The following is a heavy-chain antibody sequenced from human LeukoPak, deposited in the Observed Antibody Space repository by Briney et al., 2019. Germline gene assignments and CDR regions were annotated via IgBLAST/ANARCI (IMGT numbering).Heavy chain of an antibody. V-gene: IGHV3-74*01. J-gene: IGHJ4*02. D-gene: IGHD6-13*01. CDR3: ARVAYSSTWGYFDY. CDR2: INSDGTGT. Sequence: GGSLRLSCAASGFTFSSDWMHWVRQAPGKGLVWVSHINSDGTGTSYADSVKGRFTISRDNAKNSLYLQMNSLRAEDTAVYYCARVAYSSTWGYFDYWGQGTLVTVSS. CDR1: GFTFSSDW.